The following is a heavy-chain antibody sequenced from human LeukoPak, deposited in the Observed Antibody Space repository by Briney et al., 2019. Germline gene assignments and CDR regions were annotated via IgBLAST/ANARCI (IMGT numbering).Heavy chain of an antibody. CDR3: ARDQGYSSGWYGEYFQH. Sequence: SETLSLTCTVSGGSISSYYWSWIRQPAGKGLEWIGRIYTSGSTNYNPSLKSRVTISVDTSKNQFSLKLSSVTAADTAVYYCARDQGYSSGWYGEYFQHWGQGTLVTVSS. CDR1: GGSISSYY. J-gene: IGHJ1*01. V-gene: IGHV4-4*07. D-gene: IGHD6-19*01. CDR2: IYTSGST.